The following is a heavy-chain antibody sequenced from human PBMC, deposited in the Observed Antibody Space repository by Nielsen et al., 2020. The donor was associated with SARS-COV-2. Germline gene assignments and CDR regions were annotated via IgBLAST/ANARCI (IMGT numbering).Heavy chain of an antibody. D-gene: IGHD3-10*01. CDR3: ASETMVRGVIVDY. Sequence: GGSLRLSCAASGFTFSSYWMSWVRQAPGKGLEWVANIKQDGSEKYYVDSVKGRFTISRDNAKNSLYLQMNSLRAEDTAVYYCASETMVRGVIVDYWGQGTTVTVSS. CDR2: IKQDGSEK. CDR1: GFTFSSYW. V-gene: IGHV3-7*03. J-gene: IGHJ4*03.